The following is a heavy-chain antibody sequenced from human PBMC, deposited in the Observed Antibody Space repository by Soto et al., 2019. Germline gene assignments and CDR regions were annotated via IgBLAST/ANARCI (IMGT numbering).Heavy chain of an antibody. CDR2: IYYRGNA. D-gene: IGHD3-9*01. Sequence: QLQLQESGPGLVKPSETLSLTCSVSDDSINSDKYYWGWIRQPPGKGLEWIGSIYYRGNAFYNPSLHTRGTISLDKSKSQFSLKLNSVTAADSAVYFCARLEGLATISYCFDCWGPGALVTVSS. J-gene: IGHJ4*02. CDR3: ARLEGLATISYCFDC. CDR1: DDSINSDKYY. V-gene: IGHV4-39*01.